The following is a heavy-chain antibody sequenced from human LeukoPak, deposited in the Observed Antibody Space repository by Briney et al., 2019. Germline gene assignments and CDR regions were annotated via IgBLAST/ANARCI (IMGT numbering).Heavy chain of an antibody. V-gene: IGHV3-23*01. J-gene: IGHJ4*02. CDR3: AKGAAIDH. CDR1: GFTFNNYA. CDR2: VTGPADTT. Sequence: GGSLRLSCAASGFTFNNYAMNWVRQAPGKGLEWVAAVTGPADTTYYADSVKGRFTILRDSFKDTLYLQMNRLGAEDTALYYCAKGAAIDHWGQGTLVTVSS. D-gene: IGHD5-24*01.